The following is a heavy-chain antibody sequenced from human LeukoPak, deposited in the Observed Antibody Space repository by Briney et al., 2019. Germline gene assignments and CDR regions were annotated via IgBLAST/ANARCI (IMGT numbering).Heavy chain of an antibody. CDR3: ARDRGWEVGAFDY. CDR1: GGSISSSSNY. Sequence: SETLSLTCTVSGGSISSSSNYWGWIRQHPGKGLEWIGYIYYSGSTYYNPSLKSRVTISVDTFMNRFSLKLSSVTAADTAVYYCARDRGWEVGAFDYWGQGTLVTVSS. J-gene: IGHJ4*02. CDR2: IYYSGST. D-gene: IGHD1-26*01. V-gene: IGHV4-39*07.